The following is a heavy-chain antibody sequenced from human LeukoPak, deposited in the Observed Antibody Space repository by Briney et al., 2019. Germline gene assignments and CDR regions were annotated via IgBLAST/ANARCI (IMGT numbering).Heavy chain of an antibody. V-gene: IGHV1-46*01. D-gene: IGHD2-21*01. Sequence: ASVKVSCKASGYTFTSYYMHWVRQAPGQGLEWMGIINPSGGSTSYAQKFQGRVTMTRDTSTSTVYMELSSLRSEDTAMYYCAYSGAANWFDPWGQGTLVTVSS. CDR2: INPSGGST. CDR3: AYSGAANWFDP. CDR1: GYTFTSYY. J-gene: IGHJ5*02.